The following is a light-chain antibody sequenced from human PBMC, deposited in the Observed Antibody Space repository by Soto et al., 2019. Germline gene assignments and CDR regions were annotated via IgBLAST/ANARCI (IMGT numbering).Light chain of an antibody. Sequence: QSALTQPPSVSGSPGQSVIISCTGTNSDVGSYDRVSWYQQPPGIAPKLMIYEVSHRPSGVPDRFSGSKSGNTASLTISGLQAEDEGDYYCCSYTSSTTLFVFGTGTKVTVL. V-gene: IGLV2-18*02. CDR3: CSYTSSTTLFV. CDR1: NSDVGSYDR. J-gene: IGLJ1*01. CDR2: EVS.